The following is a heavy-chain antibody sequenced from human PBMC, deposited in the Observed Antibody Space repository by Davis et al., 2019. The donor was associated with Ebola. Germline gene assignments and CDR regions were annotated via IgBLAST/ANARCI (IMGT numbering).Heavy chain of an antibody. Sequence: PSETLSLTCTVSGASISDYYWSWIRQPPGKELEWIGYVFYIGSANYHPSLMSRVSISVDTSKNQFSLKLSSVTAADTAVYYCARGRPHEYYDSSGYFSQGYYFDYWGQGTLVTVSS. CDR1: GASISDYY. CDR3: ARGRPHEYYDSSGYFSQGYYFDY. CDR2: VFYIGSA. J-gene: IGHJ4*02. D-gene: IGHD3-22*01. V-gene: IGHV4-59*01.